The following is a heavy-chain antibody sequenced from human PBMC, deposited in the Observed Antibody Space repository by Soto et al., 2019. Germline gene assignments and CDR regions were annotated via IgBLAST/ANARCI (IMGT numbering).Heavy chain of an antibody. CDR3: ARQIYDSDTGPNFQYYFDS. D-gene: IGHD3-22*01. CDR2: IDPSDSQT. Sequence: PGESLKISCKGSGYSFAGYWITWERQKPGKGLEWMGRIDPSDSQTYYSPSFRGHVTISVTKSITTVFLQLSGLRASDTAMYYCARQIYDSDTGPNFQYYFDSWGQGTPVTVSS. V-gene: IGHV5-10-1*01. CDR1: GYSFAGYW. J-gene: IGHJ4*02.